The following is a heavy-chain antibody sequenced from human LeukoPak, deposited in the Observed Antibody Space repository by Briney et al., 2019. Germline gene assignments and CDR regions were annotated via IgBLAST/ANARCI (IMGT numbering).Heavy chain of an antibody. Sequence: SETLSLTCTVSGGSVNSGSYYWNWIRQPPGKGLEWIGYIYYSGSTNYNPSLKSRVTISVDTSKNQFSLKLSSVTAADTAVYYCARAAYSGSYHSDYWGQGTLVTISS. CDR3: ARAAYSGSYHSDY. J-gene: IGHJ4*02. CDR1: GGSVNSGSYY. D-gene: IGHD1-26*01. V-gene: IGHV4-61*01. CDR2: IYYSGST.